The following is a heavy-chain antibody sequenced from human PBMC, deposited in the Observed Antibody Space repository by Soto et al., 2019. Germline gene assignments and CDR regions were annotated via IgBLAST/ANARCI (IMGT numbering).Heavy chain of an antibody. CDR3: PRPSTTATGGVEH. CDR2: FTPILGVA. CDR1: GVTFNNST. V-gene: IGHV1-69*02. Sequence: QVQLVQSGAEVKQPGSSVKVSCKASGVTFNNSTVNWVRQAPGQGLEWMGRFTPILGVANNAQKFQGRLTLSVEKSTSKAYMELSSLRSEDTAVYYCPRPSTTATGGVEHWGQGTLVIVSS. D-gene: IGHD2-8*02. J-gene: IGHJ4*02.